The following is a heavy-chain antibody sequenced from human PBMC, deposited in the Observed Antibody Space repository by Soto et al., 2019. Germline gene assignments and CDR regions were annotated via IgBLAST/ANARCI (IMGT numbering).Heavy chain of an antibody. Sequence: APVEVSCKDSCYTIISYGISLWRQAPGQGLEWMVWISGYNGNTKYAQRLQGRVTMTTDTSTSIAYMELRSLRSDDTAVYYCARDQISDYYDSSGYAYWGQGTLVTVSS. CDR3: ARDQISDYYDSSGYAY. CDR2: ISGYNGNT. J-gene: IGHJ4*02. CDR1: CYTIISYG. D-gene: IGHD3-22*01. V-gene: IGHV1-18*01.